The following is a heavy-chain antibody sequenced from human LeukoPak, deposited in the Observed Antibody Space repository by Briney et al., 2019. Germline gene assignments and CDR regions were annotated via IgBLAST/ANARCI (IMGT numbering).Heavy chain of an antibody. J-gene: IGHJ4*02. V-gene: IGHV1-69*06. Sequence: SVKVSCKASEHTLTGYYMHWVRQAPGQGLEWMGGIIPVSGSTNYAQKFQGRVSLTANKSTSTAYMELTSLRSEDTAVYYCASWAFNSDWYFFKFWGQGALVTVSS. D-gene: IGHD6-19*01. CDR3: ASWAFNSDWYFFKF. CDR1: EHTLTGYY. CDR2: IIPVSGST.